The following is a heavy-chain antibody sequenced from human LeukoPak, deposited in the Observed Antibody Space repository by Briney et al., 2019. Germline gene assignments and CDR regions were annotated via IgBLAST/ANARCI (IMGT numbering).Heavy chain of an antibody. D-gene: IGHD6-13*01. CDR2: INWNGGST. V-gene: IGHV3-20*04. CDR3: ARGHIAAAGTGSYWFDP. J-gene: IGHJ5*02. Sequence: GGSLRLSCAASGFTFDDYGMSWVRQAPGKGLEWVSGINWNGGSTGYADSVKGRFTISIDNAKNSLYLQMNSLRAEDTALYYCARGHIAAAGTGSYWFDPWGQGTLVTVSS. CDR1: GFTFDDYG.